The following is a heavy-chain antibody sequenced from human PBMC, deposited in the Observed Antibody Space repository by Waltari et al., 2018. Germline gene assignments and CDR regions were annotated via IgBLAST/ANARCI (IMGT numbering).Heavy chain of an antibody. Sequence: QVQLQESGPRLVKPSQTLSLICTVSVVSITAGGYYWGWVRQPPGKGLGGIGDIFFSGSTYPNPSLKSRVTISVDTSKNQFSLNLTSVTAADTAVYYCARRSVMSFDSWGQGTLVTVSS. D-gene: IGHD3-16*01. CDR3: ARRSVMSFDS. V-gene: IGHV4-39*07. CDR2: IFFSGST. J-gene: IGHJ4*02. CDR1: VVSITAGGYY.